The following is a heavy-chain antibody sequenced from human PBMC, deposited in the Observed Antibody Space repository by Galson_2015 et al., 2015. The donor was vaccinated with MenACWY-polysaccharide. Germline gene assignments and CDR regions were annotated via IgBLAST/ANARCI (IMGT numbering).Heavy chain of an antibody. J-gene: IGHJ4*02. Sequence: SLRLSCAASGFTFSSYAMSWVRQAPGKGLEWVSAISGSGGSTYYADSVKGRFTISRDNSKNTLYLQMNSLRAEDTAVYYCAKDTHYDSSGYRVQTGAFDYWGQGTLVTVSS. D-gene: IGHD3-22*01. CDR3: AKDTHYDSSGYRVQTGAFDY. V-gene: IGHV3-23*01. CDR1: GFTFSSYA. CDR2: ISGSGGST.